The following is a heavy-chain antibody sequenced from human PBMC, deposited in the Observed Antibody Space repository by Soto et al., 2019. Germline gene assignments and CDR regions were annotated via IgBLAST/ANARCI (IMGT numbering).Heavy chain of an antibody. D-gene: IGHD1-1*01. J-gene: IGHJ5*02. CDR3: ARTQERGDFDH. CDR1: GFTFGSSW. Sequence: EVQLVESGGGLVQPGGSLRLSCAASGFTFGSSWMSWVRQAPGKGLEWVAIIKQDGSEKYYMDSVKGRLTVSRDNAKNSLYLEMNSLRAEVTAVYYCARTQERGDFDHWGQGSLVTVSS. V-gene: IGHV3-7*01. CDR2: IKQDGSEK.